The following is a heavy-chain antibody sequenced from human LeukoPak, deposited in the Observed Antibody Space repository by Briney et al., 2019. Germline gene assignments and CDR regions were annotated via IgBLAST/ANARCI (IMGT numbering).Heavy chain of an antibody. CDR3: ARRYGDCRGGSCPYFEY. D-gene: IGHD2-15*01. V-gene: IGHV3-11*01. CDR2: ISSSGSTI. Sequence: GGSLRLSCAASGFTFSNAWMSWVRQAPGKGLEWVSYISSSGSTIYYADSVKGRFTISRDNAKNSLYLQMNSLRAEDTAVYYCARRYGDCRGGSCPYFEYWGQGILVTVSS. CDR1: GFTFSNAW. J-gene: IGHJ4*02.